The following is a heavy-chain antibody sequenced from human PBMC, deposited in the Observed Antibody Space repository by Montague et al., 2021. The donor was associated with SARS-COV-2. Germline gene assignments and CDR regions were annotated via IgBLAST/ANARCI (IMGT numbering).Heavy chain of an antibody. D-gene: IGHD3-22*01. V-gene: IGHV4-34*09. CDR3: ARMGGNYHYYFDY. CDR2: INHSGTA. CDR1: GGSFSVYY. Sequence: TLSLTCAVYGGSFSVYYWSWLRQSPRSGLEWIAEINHSGTANYNPSLRSRLAISVDTSTNQFSLRLSSVTAADTAVYFCARMGGNYHYYFDYWGLGTLVTVSS. J-gene: IGHJ4*02.